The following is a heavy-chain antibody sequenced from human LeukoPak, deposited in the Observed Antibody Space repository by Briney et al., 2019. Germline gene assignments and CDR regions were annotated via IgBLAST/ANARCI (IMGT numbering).Heavy chain of an antibody. V-gene: IGHV3-30-3*02. CDR2: ISSNGDRV. CDR1: GFVFSDNT. CDR3: AKSREYFDVLSAFDS. Sequence: PGGSLRLSCAASGFVFSDNTMHWVRQAPGKGLEWVAIISSNGDRVYYVDFPKGRFTVSRDTSDNTLYLQMNNLRAADTAVYYCAKSREYFDVLSAFDSWGQGALVTVSS. D-gene: IGHD3-3*01. J-gene: IGHJ4*02.